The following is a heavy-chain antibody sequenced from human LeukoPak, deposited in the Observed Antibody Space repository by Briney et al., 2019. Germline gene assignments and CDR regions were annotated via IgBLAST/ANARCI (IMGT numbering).Heavy chain of an antibody. J-gene: IGHJ4*02. CDR1: GFTLSSNW. CDR2: INSDGSTT. Sequence: GGSLRLSCAASGFTLSSNWMHWVRQAPGKGLVWVSHINSDGSTTGYADSVKGRFTISRDNARNTLYLQMNSLRAEDTAVYYCAKARRDYYDSGGSPDYWGQGTLVTVSS. CDR3: AKARRDYYDSGGSPDY. V-gene: IGHV3-74*01. D-gene: IGHD3-22*01.